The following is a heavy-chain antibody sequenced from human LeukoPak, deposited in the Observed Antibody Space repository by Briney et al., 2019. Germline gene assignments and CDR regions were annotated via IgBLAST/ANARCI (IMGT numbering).Heavy chain of an antibody. CDR3: AKDPNSRGWYEGVFDY. D-gene: IGHD6-19*01. J-gene: IGHJ4*02. V-gene: IGHV3-23*01. CDR2: VSGSGGST. CDR1: GFTFSSNA. Sequence: GGSLRLSCAASGFTFSSNAISSVRQAPGKGPEWVSGVSGSGGSTYFAHSVRGRFTISRDNSKNTLYLRINSLRAEDTAVYYCAKDPNSRGWYEGVFDYWGQGTLVTVSS.